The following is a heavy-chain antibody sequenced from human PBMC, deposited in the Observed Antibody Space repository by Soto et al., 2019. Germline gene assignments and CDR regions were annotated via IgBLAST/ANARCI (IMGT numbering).Heavy chain of an antibody. J-gene: IGHJ6*02. D-gene: IGHD3-16*02. Sequence: QEQLVQSGAEVKKPGSSVKVSCKASGGTFNNYAFSWVRQAPGQGLEWVGDIMPLLNTANHAQKFQGRVTITADESTSTVYMELSSLRSDDTAIYYCASGKPATFGGVTVYYVYGMDVWGQGTTVTVSS. CDR3: ASGKPATFGGVTVYYVYGMDV. CDR1: GGTFNNYA. CDR2: IMPLLNTA. V-gene: IGHV1-69*01.